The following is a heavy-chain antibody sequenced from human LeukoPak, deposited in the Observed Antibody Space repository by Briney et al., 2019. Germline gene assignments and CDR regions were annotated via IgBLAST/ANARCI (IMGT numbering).Heavy chain of an antibody. Sequence: SETLSLTCTVSGGSISSSSYYWGWIRQPPGKGLEWIGSIYYSGSTYYNPSLKSRVTISVDTSKNQFSLKLGSVTAADTAVYYCARSTYYYGSGRQRVFDYWGQGTLVTVSS. D-gene: IGHD3-10*01. V-gene: IGHV4-39*01. CDR2: IYYSGST. CDR3: ARSTYYYGSGRQRVFDY. CDR1: GGSISSSSYY. J-gene: IGHJ4*02.